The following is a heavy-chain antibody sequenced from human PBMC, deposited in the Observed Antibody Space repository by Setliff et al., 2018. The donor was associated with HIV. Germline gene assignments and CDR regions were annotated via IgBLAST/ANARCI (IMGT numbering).Heavy chain of an antibody. V-gene: IGHV3-30*04. D-gene: IGHD6-13*01. CDR1: GFTFSSYA. CDR2: ISYDGSNK. CDR3: ARSKGHLYYDDDTGYSSSWYLLSSDYYYGMDV. Sequence: GGSLRLSCAASGFTFSSYAMHWVRQAPGKGLEWVAVISYDGSNKYYADSVKGRLTISRDDSKNTLYLQMNSLRAEDTAVYCCARSKGHLYYDDDTGYSSSWYLLSSDYYYGMDVWGQGTTVTVSS. J-gene: IGHJ6*02.